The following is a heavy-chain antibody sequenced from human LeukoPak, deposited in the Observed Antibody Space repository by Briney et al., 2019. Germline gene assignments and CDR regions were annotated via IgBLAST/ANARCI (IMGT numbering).Heavy chain of an antibody. CDR3: ARGKGSYYFEY. CDR2: IYISGST. CDR1: GGSIRSYY. D-gene: IGHD3-10*01. J-gene: IGHJ4*02. Sequence: SETLSLTCTVSGGSIRSYYWSWIRQSAGNGLEWIGRIYISGSTNYNPSLKSRATMSVDTSKNQFSLNLSSVAAADTAVYYCARGKGSYYFEYWGQGTLVTVSS. V-gene: IGHV4-4*07.